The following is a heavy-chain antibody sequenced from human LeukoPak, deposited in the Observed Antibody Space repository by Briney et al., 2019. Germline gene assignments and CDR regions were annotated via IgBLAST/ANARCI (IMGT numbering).Heavy chain of an antibody. CDR2: INQDGSTK. D-gene: IGHD3-9*01. Sequence: GGSLRLSCAGSGFTFSSDWMNWVRQAPGKGLEWVANINQDGSTKYYVDSVKGRFTISRDNAKNSLYLQMNSLRAEDTAVYYCARGNTIIGMVHFDHWGQGTLVTVSS. CDR1: GFTFSSDW. J-gene: IGHJ4*02. V-gene: IGHV3-7*04. CDR3: ARGNTIIGMVHFDH.